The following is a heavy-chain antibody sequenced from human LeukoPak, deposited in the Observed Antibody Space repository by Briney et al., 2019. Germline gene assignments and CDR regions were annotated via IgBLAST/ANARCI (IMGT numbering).Heavy chain of an antibody. CDR1: GGSISSYY. CDR2: IYYSGST. Sequence: SETLSLTCTVFGGSISSYYWSWIRQPPGKGLEWIGYIYYSGSTNYNPSLKSRVTISVDTSKNQFSLKLSSVTAADTAVYYCARHRSPVYYDSSGYYTHRGYYFDYWGQGTLVTVSS. CDR3: ARHRSPVYYDSSGYYTHRGYYFDY. J-gene: IGHJ4*02. V-gene: IGHV4-59*08. D-gene: IGHD3-22*01.